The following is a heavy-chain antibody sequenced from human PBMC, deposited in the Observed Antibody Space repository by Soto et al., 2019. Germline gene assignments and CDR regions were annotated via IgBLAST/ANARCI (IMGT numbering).Heavy chain of an antibody. J-gene: IGHJ4*02. Sequence: SETLSLTCAVYGGSFSGYYWSWISQPPGKGLEWIGEINHSGSTNYNPSLKSRVTISVDTSKNQFSLKLSSVTAADTAVYYCARGRRGIAAAGALYYWGQATLVTVSS. CDR3: ARGRRGIAAAGALYY. V-gene: IGHV4-34*01. D-gene: IGHD6-13*01. CDR2: INHSGST. CDR1: GGSFSGYY.